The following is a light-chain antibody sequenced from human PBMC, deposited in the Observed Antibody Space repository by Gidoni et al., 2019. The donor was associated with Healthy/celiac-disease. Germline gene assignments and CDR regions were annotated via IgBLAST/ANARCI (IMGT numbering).Light chain of an antibody. CDR1: QTVSSK. J-gene: IGKJ1*01. V-gene: IGKV3-15*01. CDR2: GAS. CDR3: QQYNNWPPWT. Sequence: EIVMTQSPATLSVSPGARATLSCRASQTVSSKLVCYQQKPGQAPRLLIYGASTRANGIPARFSGRGSGTEVTLTISSLQSEDFAVYYCQQYNNWPPWTFGQGTKVEIK.